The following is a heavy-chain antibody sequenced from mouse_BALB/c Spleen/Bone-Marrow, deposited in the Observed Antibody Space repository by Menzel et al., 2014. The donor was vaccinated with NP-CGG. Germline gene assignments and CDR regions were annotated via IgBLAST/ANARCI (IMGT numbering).Heavy chain of an antibody. CDR3: VTSTYFDV. V-gene: IGHV10-1*02. CDR2: IRSKSNNYAT. CDR1: GFTFNTYA. Sequence: EVQRVESGGGLVQPKGSLKLPCAASGFTFNTYAMNWVRPAPGKGLEWVARIRSKSNNYATYYADSVKDRFTISRDDSQSMLYLQMNNLKTEDTAMYYCVTSTYFDVWGAGTTVTVSS. J-gene: IGHJ1*01. D-gene: IGHD6-1*01.